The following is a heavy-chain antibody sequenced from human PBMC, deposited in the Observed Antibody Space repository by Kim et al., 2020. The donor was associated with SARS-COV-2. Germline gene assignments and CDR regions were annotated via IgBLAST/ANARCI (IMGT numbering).Heavy chain of an antibody. CDR2: ST. J-gene: IGHJ4*02. Sequence: STYHADSVKGRFTISRDNSKNTLYLQMNSLRAEDTAGYYCARRVGGSIDYWGQGTLVTVSS. D-gene: IGHD1-26*01. CDR3: ARRVGGSIDY. V-gene: IGHV3-23*01.